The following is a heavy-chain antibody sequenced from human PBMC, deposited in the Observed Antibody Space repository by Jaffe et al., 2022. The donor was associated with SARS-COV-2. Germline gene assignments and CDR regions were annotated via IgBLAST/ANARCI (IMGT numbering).Heavy chain of an antibody. V-gene: IGHV3-9*01. Sequence: EVHLVESGGGLVQPGGSLRLSCAASGLTFDDYAMHWVRQRPGKGLEWISGISWNSDSIAYATSVKGRFTISRDNAKNSLYLEMNGLRAEDAALYFCAKDRYHDILAGYLKVGGFDMWGQGTMVTVSS. D-gene: IGHD3-9*01. CDR3: AKDRYHDILAGYLKVGGFDM. J-gene: IGHJ3*02. CDR2: ISWNSDSI. CDR1: GLTFDDYA.